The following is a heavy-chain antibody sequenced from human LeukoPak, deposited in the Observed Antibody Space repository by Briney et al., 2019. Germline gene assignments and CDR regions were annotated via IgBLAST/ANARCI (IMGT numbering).Heavy chain of an antibody. CDR1: GFTFSNYG. CDR3: ARHDYGGNSGDY. V-gene: IGHV3-48*02. D-gene: IGHD4-23*01. J-gene: IGHJ4*02. CDR2: IGTATTTI. Sequence: GGSLRLSCAASGFTFSNYGMNWVRQAPGKGLEWVSYIGTATTTIYYADSVKDRFTISRDNAKNSLYLQVNSLRDEDTAVYYCARHDYGGNSGDYWGQGTLVTVSS.